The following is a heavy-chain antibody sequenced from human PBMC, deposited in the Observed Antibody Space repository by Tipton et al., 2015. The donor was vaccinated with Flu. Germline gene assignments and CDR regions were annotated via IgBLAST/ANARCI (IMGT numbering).Heavy chain of an antibody. J-gene: IGHJ5*02. CDR2: IYRDGST. Sequence: SLRLSCAASGFTVSSNYMSWVRQAPGKGLEWVSVIYRDGSTYYIDSVKGRFTISRDNSKNMLSLEMNSLRAEDTAVYYCARGQGANPWGQGTLVTVSS. CDR3: ARGQGANP. CDR1: GFTVSSNY. V-gene: IGHV3-53*01.